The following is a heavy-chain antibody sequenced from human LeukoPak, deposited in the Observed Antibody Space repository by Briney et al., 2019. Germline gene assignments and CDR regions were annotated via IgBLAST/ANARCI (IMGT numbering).Heavy chain of an antibody. CDR2: INTNTGNP. D-gene: IGHD3-3*01. Sequence: ASVKVSCKASGYIFTNYAINWVRQAPGQGLEWMGWINTNTGNPTYAQGFTGRFVFSLDTSVSTAYLQISSLKAEDTAVYYCARGSGSNFRVLDYWGQGTLVTVSS. CDR1: GYIFTNYA. J-gene: IGHJ4*02. V-gene: IGHV7-4-1*02. CDR3: ARGSGSNFRVLDY.